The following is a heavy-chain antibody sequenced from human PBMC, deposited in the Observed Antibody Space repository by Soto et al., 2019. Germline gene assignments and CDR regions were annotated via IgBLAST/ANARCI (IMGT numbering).Heavy chain of an antibody. CDR3: ARVSQEKRPYYYGMDV. J-gene: IGHJ6*02. V-gene: IGHV3-30-3*01. CDR1: GFTFSSYA. CDR2: ISYDGSNK. Sequence: QVQLVESGGGVVQPGRSLRLSCAASGFTFSSYAMHWVRQAPGKGLEWVAVISYDGSNKYYADSVKGRFTIPRDNSKNTLYLQMNSLRAEDTAVYYCARVSQEKRPYYYGMDVWGQGTTVTVSS.